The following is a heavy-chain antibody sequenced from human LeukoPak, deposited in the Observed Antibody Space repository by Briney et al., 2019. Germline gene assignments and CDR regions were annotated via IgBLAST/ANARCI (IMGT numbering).Heavy chain of an antibody. Sequence: SGGSLRLSCAASGFTFSSYSMNWVRQAPGKGLEWVSAISGSGGSTYYADSVKGRFTISRDNSKNTLFLQMNSLRAEDTAVYYCAKDSLVGGWLVGYSFDSWGQGTLVTVSS. CDR1: GFTFSSYS. D-gene: IGHD6-19*01. V-gene: IGHV3-23*01. CDR3: AKDSLVGGWLVGYSFDS. CDR2: ISGSGGST. J-gene: IGHJ4*02.